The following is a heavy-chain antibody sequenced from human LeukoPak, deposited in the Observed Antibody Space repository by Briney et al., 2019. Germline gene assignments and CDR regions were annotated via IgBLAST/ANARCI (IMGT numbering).Heavy chain of an antibody. V-gene: IGHV4-4*07. D-gene: IGHD5-24*01. J-gene: IGHJ4*02. Sequence: SETLSLTCSVSGGSISGYKWAWIRQPAGKGLEWLGRSDDGGHTDYSPSLESRLTVSIDKSKNQVSLKLTSVTAADTAVYYCARAARRPDGWTGGSYHWGQGTPVTVSS. CDR1: GGSISGYK. CDR3: ARAARRPDGWTGGSYH. CDR2: SDDGGHT.